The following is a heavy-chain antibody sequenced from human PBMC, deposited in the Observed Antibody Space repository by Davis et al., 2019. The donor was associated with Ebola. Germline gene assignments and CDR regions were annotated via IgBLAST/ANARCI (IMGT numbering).Heavy chain of an antibody. V-gene: IGHV1-46*03. CDR3: ARVGGILLFGY. J-gene: IGHJ4*02. Sequence: AASVKVSCKASGYIFTSYYMHWVRQAPGQGLEWMGIINPSGGSTSYAQKFQGRVTMTRDTSTSTVYMELSSMRSEDTAVYYCARVGGILLFGYWGQGTLVSVSS. CDR2: INPSGGST. CDR1: GYIFTSYY. D-gene: IGHD1-26*01.